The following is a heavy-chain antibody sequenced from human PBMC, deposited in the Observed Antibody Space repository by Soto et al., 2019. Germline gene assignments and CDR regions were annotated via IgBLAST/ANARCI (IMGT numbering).Heavy chain of an antibody. J-gene: IGHJ4*02. D-gene: IGHD2-8*02. CDR3: VRKTGGYYLFDD. V-gene: IGHV4-28*01. CDR1: GYSISGDNW. CDR2: IHSGGNT. Sequence: QVHLRESGPGLAKPSDTLSLTCAVSGYSISGDNWWGWLRQPPGKGLEWIGSIHSGGNTHYNPSLKIRATMSVGTSNNDFSLTLRSVTAVDTAVYYCVRKTGGYYLFDDCGQGILLTVSS.